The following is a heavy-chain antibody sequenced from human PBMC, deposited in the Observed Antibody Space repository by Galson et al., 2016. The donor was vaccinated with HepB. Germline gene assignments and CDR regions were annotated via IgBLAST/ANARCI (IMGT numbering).Heavy chain of an antibody. CDR2: IYSEISA. V-gene: IGHV3-53*01. D-gene: IGHD5-24*01. CDR1: GFTVNNNY. Sequence: SLRLSCAASGFTVNNNYMGWVRQAPGKGLERVSVIYSEISAFYADSVKGRFTISRDNSKNTLYLEMNNLRVEDTAVYYCAREGGGNNNYFDHWGQGTLVTVSS. J-gene: IGHJ4*02. CDR3: AREGGGNNNYFDH.